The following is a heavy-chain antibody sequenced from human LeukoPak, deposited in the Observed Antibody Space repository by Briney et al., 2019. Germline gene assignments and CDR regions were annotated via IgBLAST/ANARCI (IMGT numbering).Heavy chain of an antibody. CDR2: IYPGDSDT. V-gene: IGHV5-51*01. CDR3: ASQNNTYYDFWSGYYDAFDI. J-gene: IGHJ3*02. Sequence: HGESLKISCKGSGYSFTSYWIGWVRQIPGKGLEWMGIIYPGDSDTRYSPSFQGQVTISADKSISTAYLQWSSLKASDTAMYYCASQNNTYYDFWSGYYDAFDIWGQGTMVTVSS. CDR1: GYSFTSYW. D-gene: IGHD3-3*01.